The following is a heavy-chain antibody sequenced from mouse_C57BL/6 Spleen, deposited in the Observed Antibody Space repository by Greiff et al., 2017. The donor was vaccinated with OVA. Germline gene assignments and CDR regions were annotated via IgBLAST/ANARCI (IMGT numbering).Heavy chain of an antibody. J-gene: IGHJ4*01. D-gene: IGHD1-1*01. CDR1: GFNIKDDY. CDR3: TTSDYYGSSRYAMDY. CDR2: IDPENGDT. V-gene: IGHV14-4*01. Sequence: EVKLQESGAELVRPGASVKLSCTASGFNIKDDYMHWVKQRPEQGLEWIGWIDPENGDTEYASKFQGKATITADTSSNTAYLQLSSLTSEDTAVYYCTTSDYYGSSRYAMDYWGQGTSVTVSS.